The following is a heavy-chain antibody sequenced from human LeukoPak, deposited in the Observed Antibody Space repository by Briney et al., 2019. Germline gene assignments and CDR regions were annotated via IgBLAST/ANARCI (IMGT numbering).Heavy chain of an antibody. V-gene: IGHV4-59*01. CDR1: GASISSYY. D-gene: IGHD6-13*01. CDR3: ARSRSSSWFLFDY. J-gene: IGHJ4*02. Sequence: SETLSLTCTVSGASISSYYWSWIRQPPGKGLEWIGYIYYSGSTNYNPSLKSRVTISVDTSKNQFSLKLNSVTAADTAIYYCARSRSSSWFLFDYWGQGTLVTVSS. CDR2: IYYSGST.